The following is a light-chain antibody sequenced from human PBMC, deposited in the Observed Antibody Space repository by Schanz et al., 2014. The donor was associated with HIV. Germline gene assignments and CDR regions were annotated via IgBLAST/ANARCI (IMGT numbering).Light chain of an antibody. Sequence: QSVFTQPTSVSALPGQRVTISCSGGALNVGDNSVSWYQQFPGTAPKLLIFANYQRPSEIPDRFSGSKTGTSGTLAISGLQTGDEADYYCATCDSALREVVFGGGTKVTVL. CDR1: ALNVGDNS. CDR3: ATCDSALREVV. V-gene: IGLV1-51*01. J-gene: IGLJ2*01. CDR2: ANY.